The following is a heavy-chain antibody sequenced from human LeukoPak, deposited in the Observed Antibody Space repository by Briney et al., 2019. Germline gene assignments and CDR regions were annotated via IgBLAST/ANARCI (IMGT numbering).Heavy chain of an antibody. CDR3: AKDLVLDYYGSGSYNWYYFDY. CDR1: GFTFSSYA. Sequence: GGSLRLSCAASGFTFSSYAMSWVRQASGKGLEWVSAISGSGGSTYYADSVKGRFTISRDNSKNTLYLQMNSLRAEDTAVYYCAKDLVLDYYGSGSYNWYYFDYWGQGTLVTVSS. D-gene: IGHD3-10*01. J-gene: IGHJ4*02. CDR2: ISGSGGST. V-gene: IGHV3-23*01.